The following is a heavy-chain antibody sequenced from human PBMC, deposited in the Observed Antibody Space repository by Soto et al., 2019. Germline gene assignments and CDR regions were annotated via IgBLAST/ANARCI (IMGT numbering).Heavy chain of an antibody. CDR3: ARAVAGTVFDY. D-gene: IGHD6-19*01. V-gene: IGHV3-48*02. Sequence: EVQLVESGGGLVQPGPSLRLSCAASGFTFSSYSMSWIRKTPGKGLEWLSYISSSGSTIYYRDSVKGRFTMSRDNANDSLYLQMNSLRDDDTAVYYCARAVAGTVFDYWGQGALVTVSS. CDR1: GFTFSSYS. CDR2: ISSSGSTI. J-gene: IGHJ4*02.